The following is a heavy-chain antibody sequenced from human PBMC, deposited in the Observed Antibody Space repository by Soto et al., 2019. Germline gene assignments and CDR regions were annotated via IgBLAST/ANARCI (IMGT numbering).Heavy chain of an antibody. V-gene: IGHV4-61*01. D-gene: IGHD3-16*01. CDR2: IYYSGST. CDR3: ARDMSRHAYYYYGMDV. J-gene: IGHJ6*02. CDR1: GGSVSSGSYY. Sequence: SETLSLTCTVSGGSVSSGSYYWSWIRQTPGKGLEWIGYIYYSGSTNYNPSLKSRVTISVDTSKNQFSLKLSSVTAADTAVYYCARDMSRHAYYYYGMDVWGQGTTVTVSS.